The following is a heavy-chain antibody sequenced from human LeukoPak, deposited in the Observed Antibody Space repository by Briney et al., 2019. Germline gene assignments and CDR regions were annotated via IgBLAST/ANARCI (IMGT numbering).Heavy chain of an antibody. V-gene: IGHV3-9*01. CDR3: AKDAASYYYGSGSYYGN. J-gene: IGHJ4*02. CDR1: GFTFDDYA. CDR2: ISWNSGSI. D-gene: IGHD3-10*01. Sequence: GGSLRLSCAASGFTFDDYAIHWVRQAPGKGLEWVSGISWNSGSIGYADSVKGRFTISRDNAKNSLYLQMNSLRAEDTALYYCAKDAASYYYGSGSYYGNWGQGTLVTVSS.